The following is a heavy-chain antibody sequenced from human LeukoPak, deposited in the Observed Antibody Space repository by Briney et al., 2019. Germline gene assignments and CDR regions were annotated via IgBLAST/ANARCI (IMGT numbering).Heavy chain of an antibody. CDR3: ARVVPSGVLMVYAIGFDP. V-gene: IGHV4-31*03. CDR1: GGSISSGGYY. D-gene: IGHD2-8*01. CDR2: IYYSGST. Sequence: SETLSLTCTVSGGSISSGGYYWSWIRQHPGKGLEWIGYIYYSGSTYYNPSLKSRVTISVDTSKNQFSLKLSSVTAADTAVYYCARVVPSGVLMVYAIGFDPWGQGTLVTVSS. J-gene: IGHJ5*02.